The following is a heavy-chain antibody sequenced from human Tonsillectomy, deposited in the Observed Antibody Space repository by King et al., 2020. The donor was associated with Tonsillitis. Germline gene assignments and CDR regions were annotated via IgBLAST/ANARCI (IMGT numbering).Heavy chain of an antibody. V-gene: IGHV3-74*01. Sequence: VQLVESGGGLVQPGGSLRLPCAASGFTFSSYWMHWVRQAPGKGLVWVSRINSDGSSTSYADSVKGRFPISRDNAKNTLYLQMNSLRAEDTAVYYCARSDYSKDAFDIWGQGTMVTVSS. CDR3: ARSDYSKDAFDI. D-gene: IGHD4-11*01. CDR2: INSDGSST. J-gene: IGHJ3*02. CDR1: GFTFSSYW.